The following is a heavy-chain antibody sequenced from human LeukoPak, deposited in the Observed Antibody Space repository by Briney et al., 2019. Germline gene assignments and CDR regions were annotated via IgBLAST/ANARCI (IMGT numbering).Heavy chain of an antibody. V-gene: IGHV1-69*04. CDR2: IIPILGIA. Sequence: GASVKVSCKASGGTLSSYAISWVRQAPGQGLEWMGRIIPILGIANYAQKFQGRVTITADKSTSTAYMELSSLRSEDTAVYYCARDGDYYDSSGYSILIDYWGQGTLVTVSS. J-gene: IGHJ4*02. CDR3: ARDGDYYDSSGYSILIDY. D-gene: IGHD3-22*01. CDR1: GGTLSSYA.